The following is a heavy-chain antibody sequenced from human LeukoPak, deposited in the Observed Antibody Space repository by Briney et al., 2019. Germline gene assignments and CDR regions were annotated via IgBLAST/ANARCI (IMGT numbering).Heavy chain of an antibody. V-gene: IGHV3-11*04. D-gene: IGHD3-10*01. CDR1: GFTFSDYY. CDR2: ISSSGSTI. J-gene: IGHJ4*02. CDR3: ARDPKPITMVRGVVDY. Sequence: GGSLRLSCAASGFTFSDYYMSWIRQAPGKGLEWVSYISSSGSTIYYADSVKGRFTISRDNAKNSLYLQMNSLRAEDTAVYYCARDPKPITMVRGVVDYWGQGTLVTVSS.